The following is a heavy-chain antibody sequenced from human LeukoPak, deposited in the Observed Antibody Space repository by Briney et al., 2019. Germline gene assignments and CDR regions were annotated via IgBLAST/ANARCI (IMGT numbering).Heavy chain of an antibody. CDR3: VIWGDYDVLTGYYVPDY. CDR2: ITGSGTNR. D-gene: IGHD3-9*01. CDR1: GFTFSNYA. Sequence: GASLRLSCVASGFTFSNYAMSWVRQAPGKGLEWVSAITGSGTNRYYADSLKGRFTTSRDNSKNTVFLQMNSLRHEDTAIYYCVIWGDYDVLTGYYVPDYWGQGTLVTVAS. V-gene: IGHV3-23*01. J-gene: IGHJ4*02.